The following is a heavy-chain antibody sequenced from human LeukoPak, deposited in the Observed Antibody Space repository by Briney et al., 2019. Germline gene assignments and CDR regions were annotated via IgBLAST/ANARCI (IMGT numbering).Heavy chain of an antibody. CDR1: GFTASSNY. CDR2: IYSGGST. V-gene: IGHV3-66*01. CDR3: ARNHFFGVFCSSPTCYATSSYSYRAV. Sequence: GGSLRLSCAASGFTASSNYMSWVRQAPGKGLEWVSVIYSGGSTYYADSVKGRFTISRDNSKNTLYLQMNSLRAEDTAVYYCARNHFFGVFCSSPTCYATSSYSYRAVGGKGTTVPVSS. J-gene: IGHJ6*03. D-gene: IGHD2-2*01.